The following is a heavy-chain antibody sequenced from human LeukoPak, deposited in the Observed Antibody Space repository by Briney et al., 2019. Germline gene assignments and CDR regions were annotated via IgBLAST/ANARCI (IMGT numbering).Heavy chain of an antibody. CDR2: ISGSGGST. J-gene: IGHJ4*02. CDR3: AQDLILGASNFDY. Sequence: GGSLRLSCAASGFTFSSYAMSWVRQAPGKGLEWVSAISGSGGSTYYADSVKGRFTISRDSSKNTLYLQMNSLRAEDTAVYYCAQDLILGASNFDYWGQGTLVTVSS. V-gene: IGHV3-23*01. CDR1: GFTFSSYA. D-gene: IGHD1-26*01.